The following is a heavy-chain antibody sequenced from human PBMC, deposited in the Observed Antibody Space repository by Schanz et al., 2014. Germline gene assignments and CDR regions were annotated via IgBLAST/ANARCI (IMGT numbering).Heavy chain of an antibody. D-gene: IGHD2-15*01. CDR1: GFTFDDFG. CDR3: VKDLAPGGADV. V-gene: IGHV3-9*01. CDR2: ILLRSGHR. Sequence: EVYLVESGGDLVQPGKSLRLSCAASGFTFDDFGMHWVRQVPGKGLEWVSGILLRSGHRDYANSVKDRFIISRDRSSLYLQMNSLRAEDTAFYYCVKDLAPGGADVWGQGTTVTVSS. J-gene: IGHJ6*02.